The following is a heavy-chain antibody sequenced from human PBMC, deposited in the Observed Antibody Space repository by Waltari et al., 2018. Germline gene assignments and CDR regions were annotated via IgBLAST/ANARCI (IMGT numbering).Heavy chain of an antibody. V-gene: IGHV2-5*01. CDR3: AHWDIQLWPSFDY. Sequence: QITLKESGPTRVKPTQTLTLTCTFSGFSLSTRRVGVGWSRQPPGKALEWLALIYWNDDKRSSPSLKSRLTITTDPSQNQVVLTMTNMAPVDTATYYCAHWDIQLWPSFDYWGQGTLVTVSS. CDR2: IYWNDDK. D-gene: IGHD5-18*01. J-gene: IGHJ4*02. CDR1: GFSLSTRRVG.